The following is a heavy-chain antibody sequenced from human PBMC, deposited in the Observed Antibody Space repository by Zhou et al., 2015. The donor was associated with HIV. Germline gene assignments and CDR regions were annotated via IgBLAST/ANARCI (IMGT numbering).Heavy chain of an antibody. Sequence: QVQLVQSGAEVKKPGSSVKVSCKASGGTFSSYAISWVRQAPGQGLEWMGGIIPIFGTANYAQKFQGRVTITADESTSTAYMELSSLRSEDTAVYYCARDGKWRLLWFGESTTLTTNGMDVWGQRGPRSPSP. CDR2: IIPIFGTA. J-gene: IGHJ6*02. CDR3: ARDGKWRLLWFGESTTLTTNGMDV. V-gene: IGHV1-69*01. CDR1: GGTFSSYA. D-gene: IGHD3-10*01.